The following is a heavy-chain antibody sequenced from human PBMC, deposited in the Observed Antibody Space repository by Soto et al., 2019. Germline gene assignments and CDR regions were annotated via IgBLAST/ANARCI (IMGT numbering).Heavy chain of an antibody. V-gene: IGHV3-64D*06. CDR3: VKETTSIWPFDY. Sequence: PGGSLRLSCAASGFIFTTYGLHWVRQAPGKGLEYVSAISSNGGSTYYADSVKGRFTISRDNSKNTLYLQMSSLRAEDTAVYYCVKETTSIWPFDYWGQGTLVTVSS. CDR2: ISSNGGST. J-gene: IGHJ4*02. CDR1: GFIFTTYG.